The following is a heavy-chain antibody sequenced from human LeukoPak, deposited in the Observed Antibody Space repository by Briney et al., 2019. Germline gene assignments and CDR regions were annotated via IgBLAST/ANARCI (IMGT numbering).Heavy chain of an antibody. Sequence: SETLSLTCAVYGGSFSGYYWSWIRQPPGKGLEWIGEINHSGSTNYNPSLKSRVTISVDTSKNQFSLKLSSVTAADTAVYYCARAKRLYQLPTFYYYYMDVWGKGTTVTVSS. CDR1: GGSFSGYY. D-gene: IGHD2-2*01. J-gene: IGHJ6*03. CDR3: ARAKRLYQLPTFYYYYMDV. CDR2: INHSGST. V-gene: IGHV4-34*01.